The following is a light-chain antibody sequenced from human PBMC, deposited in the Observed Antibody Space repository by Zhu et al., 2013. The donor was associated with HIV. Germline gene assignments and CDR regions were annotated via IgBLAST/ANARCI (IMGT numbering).Light chain of an antibody. CDR2: GAS. CDR1: QRISSD. CDR3: QHRSSWSLT. Sequence: EVVMTQSPGTLSVSPGERATLSCTASQRISSDLAWYQQNPGQAPRLLIYGASTRATGIPARFSGSGSGPEFTLSISSLQSEDFAIYYCQHRSSWSLTFGGGTKVEIK. J-gene: IGKJ4*01. V-gene: IGKV3-15*01.